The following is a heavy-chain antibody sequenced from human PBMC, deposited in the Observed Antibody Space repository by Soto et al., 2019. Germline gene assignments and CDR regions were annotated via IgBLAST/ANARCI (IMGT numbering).Heavy chain of an antibody. CDR3: AREGNLGRWLQPLDF. CDR1: GDSISTSYY. CDR2: ISYSGNT. Sequence: PSETLSLTCTVSGDSISTSYYWNWIRQSPGKELEWIGYISYSGNTSYNPSLKSRVTMSVDTSKNQFSLKLISVTAADTAKYFCAREGNLGRWLQPLDFWGQGTLVTVSS. J-gene: IGHJ4*02. V-gene: IGHV4-59*01. D-gene: IGHD5-12*01.